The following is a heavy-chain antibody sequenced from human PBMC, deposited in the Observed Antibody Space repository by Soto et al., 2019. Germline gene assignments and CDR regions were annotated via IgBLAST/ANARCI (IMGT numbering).Heavy chain of an antibody. CDR2: IYHSGRS. D-gene: IGHD1-7*01. Sequence: KTSETLSLTCAVSAYSITSGYYWGWIRQPPGKGLEWIASIYHSGRSYYNPSLKSRVTISVDTSKNHFSLKLSSVTAADTAVYYCARGGQYNWNYGWFDPWGQGTLVTVSS. CDR1: AYSITSGYY. V-gene: IGHV4-38-2*01. CDR3: ARGGQYNWNYGWFDP. J-gene: IGHJ5*02.